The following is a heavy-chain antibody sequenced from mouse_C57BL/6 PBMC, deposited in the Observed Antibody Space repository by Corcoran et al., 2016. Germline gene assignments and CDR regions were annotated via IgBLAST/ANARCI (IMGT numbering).Heavy chain of an antibody. CDR1: GYTFTTYG. CDR3: ARSTYYSNYGGNYDY. D-gene: IGHD2-5*01. V-gene: IGHV9-3*01. CDR2: INTYSGVP. Sequence: QIQLVQSGPELKKPGETVKISCKASGYTFTTYGMSWVKQAPGKGLKWMGWINTYSGVPTYADDIKGRFAFSLETSASTAYLQINNLKNEDTATYFCARSTYYSNYGGNYDYWGQGTSVTVSS. J-gene: IGHJ4*01.